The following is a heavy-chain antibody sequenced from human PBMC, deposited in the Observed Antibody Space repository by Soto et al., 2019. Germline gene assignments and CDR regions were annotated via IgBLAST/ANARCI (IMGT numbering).Heavy chain of an antibody. CDR1: GFTFCNYG. CDR3: AGSSRGYGDF. J-gene: IGHJ4*02. Sequence: EMQLVESGGGLVQPGGSLRLSCAASGFTFCNYGMHWVRQAPGKGLEYVSIITGDGGTTNYADSVKGRFTISRDNSKNTLYLQMGSLRPEDMAVYFCAGSSRGYGDFWGQGALVTVSS. D-gene: IGHD6-13*01. V-gene: IGHV3-64*07. CDR2: ITGDGGTT.